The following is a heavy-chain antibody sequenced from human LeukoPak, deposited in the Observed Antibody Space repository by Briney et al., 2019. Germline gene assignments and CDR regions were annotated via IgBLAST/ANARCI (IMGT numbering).Heavy chain of an antibody. CDR3: ARSNYYGMDV. V-gene: IGHV3-7*01. Sequence: PGGSLRLSCAASGFTFSNYWMSWVRQAPGKGLEWVANIKQDGSEKYYVDSVKGRFTISRDNAKNSLYPQMNSLRAEDTAVYYCARSNYYGMDVWGKGTTVTVSS. J-gene: IGHJ6*04. CDR2: IKQDGSEK. CDR1: GFTFSNYW.